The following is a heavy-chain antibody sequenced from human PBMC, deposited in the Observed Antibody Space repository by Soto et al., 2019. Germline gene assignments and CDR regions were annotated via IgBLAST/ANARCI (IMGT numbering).Heavy chain of an antibody. D-gene: IGHD5-12*01. CDR2: IIPIFGTA. Sequence: QVQLVQSGAEVKKPGSSLKVSCKASEGTFSSYAISWLRQAPGQGLEWMRGIIPIFGTANYAQKFQGRVTITADESTSTAYMELSSLRSEDTAVYYCARDRTVEMATIGWFDPWGQGTLVTVSS. CDR3: ARDRTVEMATIGWFDP. CDR1: EGTFSSYA. V-gene: IGHV1-69*01. J-gene: IGHJ5*02.